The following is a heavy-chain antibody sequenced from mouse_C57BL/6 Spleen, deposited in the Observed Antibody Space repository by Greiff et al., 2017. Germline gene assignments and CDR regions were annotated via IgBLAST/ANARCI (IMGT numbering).Heavy chain of an antibody. CDR1: GFTFSSYA. J-gene: IGHJ3*01. CDR2: ISDGGSDT. Sequence: EVKLVESGGGLVKPGGSLKLSCAASGFTFSSYAMSWVRQTPEKRLEWVATISDGGSDTYYPDNVKGRFTISRDNAKNNLYLQMSHLKSEDAAMYYSARNGFAAWFAYWGQGTLVTVSA. V-gene: IGHV5-4*03. D-gene: IGHD6-1*01. CDR3: ARNGFAAWFAY.